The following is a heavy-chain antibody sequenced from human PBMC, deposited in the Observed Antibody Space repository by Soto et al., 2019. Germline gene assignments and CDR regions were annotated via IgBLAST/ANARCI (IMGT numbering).Heavy chain of an antibody. Sequence: EVQLVESGGDLVQRGGSLRLSCAASGFPFSAYWMHWVRHTPGKGLDWVARISGDGVTTYYADHVTGRFTVSRDNAKNTLSLQISGLRAEDTAVYYCAREYYGLLTGYYTDYWGQGTLVSVSS. CDR1: GFPFSAYW. CDR2: ISGDGVTT. V-gene: IGHV3-74*01. D-gene: IGHD3-9*01. J-gene: IGHJ4*02. CDR3: AREYYGLLTGYYTDY.